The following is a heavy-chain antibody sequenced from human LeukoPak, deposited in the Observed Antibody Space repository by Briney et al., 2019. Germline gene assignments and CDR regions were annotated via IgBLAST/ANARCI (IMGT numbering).Heavy chain of an antibody. D-gene: IGHD7-27*01. J-gene: IGHJ6*03. CDR3: ASRSDWGSLYYYYMDV. Sequence: SVKVSCKASGGTFSSYAISWVRQAPVQGLEWMGGIIPIFGTANYAQKFQGRVTITTDESTSTAYMELSSLRSEDKAVYYCASRSDWGSLYYYYMDVWGKGTTVTVSS. CDR2: IIPIFGTA. V-gene: IGHV1-69*05. CDR1: GGTFSSYA.